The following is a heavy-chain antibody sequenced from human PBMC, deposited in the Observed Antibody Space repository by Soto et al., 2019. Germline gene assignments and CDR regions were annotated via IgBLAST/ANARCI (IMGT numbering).Heavy chain of an antibody. D-gene: IGHD3-3*01. Sequence: SETLSLTCAVYVGSFSGYYWSWIRQPPGKGLEWIGEINHIGSTNYNPSLKSRVTISVDTSKNQFSLKLSSVTAADTAVYYCARAVSRYDFWSGYYSSFFDYWGQGTLVTVSS. J-gene: IGHJ4*02. CDR2: INHIGST. V-gene: IGHV4-34*01. CDR1: VGSFSGYY. CDR3: ARAVSRYDFWSGYYSSFFDY.